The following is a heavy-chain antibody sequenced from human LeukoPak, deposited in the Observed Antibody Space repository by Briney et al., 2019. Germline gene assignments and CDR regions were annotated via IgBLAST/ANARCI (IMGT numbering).Heavy chain of an antibody. CDR3: AREGTPYNWFDP. Sequence: SETLSLTCTVSGGSISSGGEYWSWIRQHPGKGLEWIGYISYSGSTDYNPSLQSRVSISVDMSKNHFSLKLSSVTAADTAVYYCAREGTPYNWFDPWGQGTLVTVSS. CDR1: GGSISSGGEY. J-gene: IGHJ5*02. CDR2: ISYSGST. V-gene: IGHV4-31*03.